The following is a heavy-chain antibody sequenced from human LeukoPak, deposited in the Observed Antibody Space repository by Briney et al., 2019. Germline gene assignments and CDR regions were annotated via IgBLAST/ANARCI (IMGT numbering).Heavy chain of an antibody. CDR2: IIPIHGIA. D-gene: IGHD2-21*02. Sequence: SVKVSCKASGGTFSSYTISWVRQAPGQGLEWMGRIIPIHGIANYAQKFQGRVTITADKSTSTAYMELSSLRSEDTAVYYCARDLYCGGDCYSNWFDPWGQGTLVTVSS. CDR3: ARDLYCGGDCYSNWFDP. J-gene: IGHJ5*02. CDR1: GGTFSSYT. V-gene: IGHV1-69*04.